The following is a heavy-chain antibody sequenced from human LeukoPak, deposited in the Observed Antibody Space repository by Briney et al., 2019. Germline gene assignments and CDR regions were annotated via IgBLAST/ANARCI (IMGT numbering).Heavy chain of an antibody. V-gene: IGHV3-66*01. CDR2: IYSGGST. D-gene: IGHD5-12*01. CDR3: ARGTREGYRYYYYYGMDV. CDR1: GFTVSSNY. Sequence: PGGSLRLSCAASGFTVSSNYMSWVRQAPGKGLEWVSVIYSGGSTYYADSVKGRFTISRDNSKNTLYLQMNSLRAEDTAVYYCARGTREGYRYYYYYGMDVWGQGTTVTVSS. J-gene: IGHJ6*02.